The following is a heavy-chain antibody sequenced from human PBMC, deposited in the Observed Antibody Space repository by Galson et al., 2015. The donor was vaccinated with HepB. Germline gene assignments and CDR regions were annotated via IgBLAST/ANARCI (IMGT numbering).Heavy chain of an antibody. CDR1: GFTFTSYW. D-gene: IGHD1-26*01. V-gene: IGHV3-74*01. Sequence: SLRLSCAASGFTFTSYWMHWIRLAPGKGLVWVLGINTDGSTTRDADSPVKGRFTISRDNAKNTLYLQMNSLRVEDTAVYYCARGSGSYFFDNWGQGTLVTVSS. CDR2: INTDGSTT. J-gene: IGHJ4*02. CDR3: ARGSGSYFFDN.